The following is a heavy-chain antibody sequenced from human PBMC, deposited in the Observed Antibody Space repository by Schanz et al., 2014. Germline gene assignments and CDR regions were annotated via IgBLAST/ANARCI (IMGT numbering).Heavy chain of an antibody. CDR2: MYINSGST. Sequence: EVQLVESGGGLIQPGGSLRLSCAVSGFTVNTNYMSWVRQAPGKGLEWISSMYINSGSTQYADSVKGRFIISRDSSKNTLFLQMNSLRAKDTAVYFCARDGGRDGYNLAFDVWGQGTLVTVSS. V-gene: IGHV3-53*01. J-gene: IGHJ3*01. CDR3: ARDGGRDGYNLAFDV. CDR1: GFTVNTNY. D-gene: IGHD5-12*01.